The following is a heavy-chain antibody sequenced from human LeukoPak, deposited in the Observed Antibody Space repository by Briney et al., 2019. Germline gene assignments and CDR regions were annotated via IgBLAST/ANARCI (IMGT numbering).Heavy chain of an antibody. Sequence: SETLSLTCTVSGGSISTYHWSRIQQPPGKGLEWIGYIYTSGSTSYNPSLNSRVTISVGTSKNQFSLKLTSVTAADTAVYYCARRITYMDVWGNGTTVTVSS. CDR2: IYTSGST. CDR3: ARRITYMDV. J-gene: IGHJ6*03. D-gene: IGHD3-10*01. CDR1: GGSISTYH. V-gene: IGHV4-4*08.